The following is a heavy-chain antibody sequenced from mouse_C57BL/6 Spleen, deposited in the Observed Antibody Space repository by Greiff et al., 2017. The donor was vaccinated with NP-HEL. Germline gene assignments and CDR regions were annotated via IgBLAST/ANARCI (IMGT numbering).Heavy chain of an antibody. CDR3: ARSPYYYGSSYDYFDY. V-gene: IGHV1-77*01. Sequence: QVQLQQSGAELVKPGASVKISCKASGYTFTDYYINWVKQRPGQGLEWIGKIGPGSGSTYYNEKFKGKATLTADKSSSTAYMQLSSLTSEDSAVYFCARSPYYYGSSYDYFDYWGQGTTLTVSS. CDR1: GYTFTDYY. D-gene: IGHD1-1*01. J-gene: IGHJ2*01. CDR2: IGPGSGST.